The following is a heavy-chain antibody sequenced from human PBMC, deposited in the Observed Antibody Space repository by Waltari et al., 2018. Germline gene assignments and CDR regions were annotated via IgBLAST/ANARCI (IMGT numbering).Heavy chain of an antibody. CDR2: IYYSGTT. Sequence: VQLVESGGGLVQPGGSLRLSCAASGFPFSSYAMSWVRQAPGKGLEWIGSIYYSGTTYYNPSLNSRVTISVDTSKNQFSLKLTSVTAADTAMYFCARQSYYDESGHDWGQGTLVTVSS. CDR1: GFPFSSYA. J-gene: IGHJ4*02. V-gene: IGHV4-38-2*01. D-gene: IGHD3-22*01. CDR3: ARQSYYDESGHD.